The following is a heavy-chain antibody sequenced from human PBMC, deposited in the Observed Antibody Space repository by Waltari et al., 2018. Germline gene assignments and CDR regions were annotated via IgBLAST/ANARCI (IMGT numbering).Heavy chain of an antibody. CDR2: ISFDGKKI. J-gene: IGHJ3*01. V-gene: IGHV3-30*02. CDR1: GFIFSSHE. CDR3: AKDGDYSLTEYDAFDV. Sequence: VQLLESGGGVVQPGGSLRLSCAASGFIFSSHEVTWVRQITGKGLEWVAFISFDGKKIFDADSVRGRFTIPRDNSNNIVFLQMNSLRPEDSGVYYCAKDGDYSLTEYDAFDVWGQGTVVTVSP. D-gene: IGHD4-17*01.